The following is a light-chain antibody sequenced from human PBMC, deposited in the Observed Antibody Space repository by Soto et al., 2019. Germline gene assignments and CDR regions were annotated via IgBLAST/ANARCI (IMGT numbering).Light chain of an antibody. Sequence: QSVLTQPPSVSGAPGQRVTISCTGSSSSIGAGYDVHWYQQVPGTAPKLLIYGNSNRPSGVPDRFSGSKSGTSASLAITGLQAEDEADYYCQSYDSSLSGYVFGTGTQLTVL. CDR3: QSYDSSLSGYV. J-gene: IGLJ1*01. CDR2: GNS. CDR1: SSSIGAGYD. V-gene: IGLV1-40*01.